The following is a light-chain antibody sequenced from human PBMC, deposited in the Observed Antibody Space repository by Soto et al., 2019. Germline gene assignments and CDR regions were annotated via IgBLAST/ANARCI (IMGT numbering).Light chain of an antibody. V-gene: IGKV1-5*03. J-gene: IGKJ2*01. CDR3: QQYNSYSYT. CDR1: QSISSW. Sequence: DIQMTQSPSTLSASVGARVTITCRASQSISSWLAWYQQKPGKAPKLLIYKASSLESGVPSRFSGSGSGTEFTLTISSLQPDDFATDYCQQYNSYSYTFGQGTKLQIK. CDR2: KAS.